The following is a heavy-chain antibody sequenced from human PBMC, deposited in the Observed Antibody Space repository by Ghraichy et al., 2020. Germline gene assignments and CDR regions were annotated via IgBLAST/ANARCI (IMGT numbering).Heavy chain of an antibody. Sequence: SETLSLTCTVSGGSISSSSYYWGWIRQPPGKGLEWIGSIYYSGSTYYNPSLKSRVTISVDTSKNQFSLKLSSVTAADTAVYYCARRAGGVIITPPFHYWGQGTLVTVSS. CDR2: IYYSGST. V-gene: IGHV4-39*01. D-gene: IGHD3-10*01. CDR3: ARRAGGVIITPPFHY. J-gene: IGHJ4*02. CDR1: GGSISSSSYY.